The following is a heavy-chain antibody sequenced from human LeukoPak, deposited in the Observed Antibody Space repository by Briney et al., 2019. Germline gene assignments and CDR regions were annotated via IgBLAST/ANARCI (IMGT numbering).Heavy chain of an antibody. D-gene: IGHD3-9*01. CDR2: ISSSGSTI. J-gene: IGHJ5*02. CDR3: AREPDDILTGYPVLP. Sequence: GGSLRLSCAASGFTFSSYEMNWVRQAPGKGLEWVSYISSSGSTIYYADSVKGRFTISRDNAKNSLYLQMNSLRAEDTAVYYCAREPDDILTGYPVLPWGQGTLVTVSS. V-gene: IGHV3-48*03. CDR1: GFTFSSYE.